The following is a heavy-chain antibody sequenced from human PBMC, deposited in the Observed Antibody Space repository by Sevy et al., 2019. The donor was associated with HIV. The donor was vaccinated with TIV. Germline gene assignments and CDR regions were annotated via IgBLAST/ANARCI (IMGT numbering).Heavy chain of an antibody. Sequence: GGSLRLSCAASGFTFSSYGMHWVRHAPGKGLEWVAVISYDGSNKYYADSVKGRFTISRDNSKNTLYLQMNSLRAEDTAVYYCAKDQLWFGESTKYYYYGMDVWGQGTTVTVSS. J-gene: IGHJ6*02. CDR1: GFTFSSYG. V-gene: IGHV3-30*18. D-gene: IGHD3-10*01. CDR3: AKDQLWFGESTKYYYYGMDV. CDR2: ISYDGSNK.